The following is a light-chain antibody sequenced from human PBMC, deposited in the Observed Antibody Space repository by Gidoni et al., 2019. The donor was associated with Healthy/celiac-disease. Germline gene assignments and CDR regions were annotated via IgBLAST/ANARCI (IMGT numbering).Light chain of an antibody. CDR2: EVS. CDR3: SSYTSSSTLNYV. V-gene: IGLV2-14*01. Sequence: QSALTQPASVSGSPGQSITISCTGTSSDVGGYNYVSWYQHHPGKAPKLMIHEVSNRPSGVPDRFAGSKSGNKASLTISGLQAEDEADYYCSSYTSSSTLNYVFGTGTKVTVL. J-gene: IGLJ1*01. CDR1: SSDVGGYNY.